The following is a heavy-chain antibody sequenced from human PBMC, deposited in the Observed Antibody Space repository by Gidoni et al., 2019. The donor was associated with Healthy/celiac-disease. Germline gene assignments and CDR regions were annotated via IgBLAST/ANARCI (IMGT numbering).Heavy chain of an antibody. Sequence: QLQLQESGPGLVKPSETLSLTCTVSGGSISSSRYYWGWIRQPPGQGLEWIGSIYYSGSTYYNPSLKSRVTISVDTSKNQFSLKLSSVTAADTAVYYCARHEVFFYGSGSYRSHFDYWGQGTLVTVSS. CDR3: ARHEVFFYGSGSYRSHFDY. CDR1: GGSISSSRYY. D-gene: IGHD3-10*01. J-gene: IGHJ4*02. CDR2: IYYSGST. V-gene: IGHV4-39*01.